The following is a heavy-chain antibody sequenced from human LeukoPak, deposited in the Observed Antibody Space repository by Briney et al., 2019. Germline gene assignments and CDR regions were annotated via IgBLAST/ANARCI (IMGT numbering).Heavy chain of an antibody. Sequence: GESLKISCYVSGYNFNSYWIGWARQMPEKGLEWMGIIYPGDSDTRYSPSFQGQVTISADKSIRTAYLQWCSLKASDTATYYCARTASSGSSQFPFDYWGQGTLVTVSS. CDR3: ARTASSGSSQFPFDY. CDR1: GYNFNSYW. J-gene: IGHJ4*02. CDR2: IYPGDSDT. D-gene: IGHD1-26*01. V-gene: IGHV5-51*01.